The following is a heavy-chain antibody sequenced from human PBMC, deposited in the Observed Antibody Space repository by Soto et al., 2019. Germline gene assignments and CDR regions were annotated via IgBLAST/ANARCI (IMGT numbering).Heavy chain of an antibody. V-gene: IGHV4-30-4*01. CDR3: ARQRPTDGRWEFANYYGMDV. CDR2: IYYSGNT. J-gene: IGHJ6*02. CDR1: GDSVTSGDYY. D-gene: IGHD1-26*01. Sequence: PSETLSLTCTVSGDSVTSGDYYWTWIRQPPGKGLEWIGYIYYSGNTYYNPSLKTRVTISIDTSKNQFSLDLTSVTAADTAVYYCARQRPTDGRWEFANYYGMDVWGQGTPVTVSS.